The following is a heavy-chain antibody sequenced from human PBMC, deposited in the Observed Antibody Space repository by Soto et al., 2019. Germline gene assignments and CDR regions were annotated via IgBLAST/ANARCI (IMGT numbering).Heavy chain of an antibody. CDR2: IYYSGST. J-gene: IGHJ4*02. CDR1: GGSISSSSYY. CDR3: ASSEPLYSAVTARDY. V-gene: IGHV4-39*01. Sequence: SETLSLTCTVSGGSISSSSYYWGWIRQPPGKGLEWIGSIYYSGSTYYNPSLKSRVTISVDTSKNQFSLKLSSVTAADTAVYFCASSEPLYSAVTARDYWGPGLLVTV. D-gene: IGHD6-13*01.